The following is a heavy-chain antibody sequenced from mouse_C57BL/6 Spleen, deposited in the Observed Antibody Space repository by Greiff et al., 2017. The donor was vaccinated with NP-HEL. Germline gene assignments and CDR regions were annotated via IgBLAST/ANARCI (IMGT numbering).Heavy chain of an antibody. CDR1: GYTFTDYY. J-gene: IGHJ2*01. CDR3: ARSTPPLDY. Sequence: EVQLQQSGPVLVKPGASVKMSCKASGYTFTDYYMNWVKQSHGKSLEWIGVINPYNGGTSYNQKFKGKATLTVDKSSSTAYMELNSLTSEVSAVSYFARSTPPLDYWGQGTTLTVSS. V-gene: IGHV1-19*01. D-gene: IGHD6-1*01. CDR2: INPYNGGT.